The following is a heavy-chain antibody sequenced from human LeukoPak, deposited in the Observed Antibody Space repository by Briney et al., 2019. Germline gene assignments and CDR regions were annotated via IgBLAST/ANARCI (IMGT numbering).Heavy chain of an antibody. CDR1: GFTFNNYG. D-gene: IGHD1-1*01. Sequence: GGSLRLSCAASGFTFNNYGIHWVRQAPGKGLEWVAFIRYDGSNKYYADSVKGRFTISRDNSKNTLYLQMNRLRVEDTAVYYCAKLDPTTANWGQGTLVTVSS. CDR3: AKLDPTTAN. CDR2: IRYDGSNK. J-gene: IGHJ4*02. V-gene: IGHV3-30*02.